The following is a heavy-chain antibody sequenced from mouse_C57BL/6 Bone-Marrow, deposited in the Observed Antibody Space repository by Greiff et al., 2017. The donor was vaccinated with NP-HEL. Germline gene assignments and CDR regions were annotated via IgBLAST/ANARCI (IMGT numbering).Heavy chain of an antibody. Sequence: VQLQQPGAELVKPGASVKLSCKASGYTFTSYWMHWVKQRPGQGLEWIGMIHPNSGSTNYNEKFKSKATLTVDKSSSTAYMQLSSLTSEDSAVYYCARWSTTGVAKGDYYAMDYWGQGTSVTVSS. D-gene: IGHD1-1*01. V-gene: IGHV1-64*01. CDR2: IHPNSGST. CDR1: GYTFTSYW. J-gene: IGHJ4*01. CDR3: ARWSTTGVAKGDYYAMDY.